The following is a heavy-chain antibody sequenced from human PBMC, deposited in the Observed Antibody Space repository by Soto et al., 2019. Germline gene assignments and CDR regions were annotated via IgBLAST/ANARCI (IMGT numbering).Heavy chain of an antibody. CDR2: IYYSGST. D-gene: IGHD3-10*01. CDR1: GGSISSYY. V-gene: IGHV4-59*08. Sequence: NPSETLSLTCTVSGGSISSYYWSWIRQPPGKGLEWIGYIYYSGSTNYNPSLKSRVTISVDTSKNQFSLKLSSVTAADTAVYYCASTLYYGSGSPLFYWGQGTLVTVSS. CDR3: ASTLYYGSGSPLFY. J-gene: IGHJ4*02.